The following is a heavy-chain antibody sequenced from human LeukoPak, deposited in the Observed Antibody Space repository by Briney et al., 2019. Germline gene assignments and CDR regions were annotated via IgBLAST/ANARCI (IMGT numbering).Heavy chain of an antibody. V-gene: IGHV4-61*01. CDR1: GYSISSGYY. CDR2: IYYSGGT. CDR3: ARLDTIFGVAKGFDY. J-gene: IGHJ4*02. Sequence: SETLSLTCTVSGYSISSGYYWSWIRQPPGKGLEYIGYIYYSGGTNYNPSLKSRVTISVDTSKHQFSLKLSSVTAADTAVYYCARLDTIFGVAKGFDYWGQGTLVTVSS. D-gene: IGHD3-3*01.